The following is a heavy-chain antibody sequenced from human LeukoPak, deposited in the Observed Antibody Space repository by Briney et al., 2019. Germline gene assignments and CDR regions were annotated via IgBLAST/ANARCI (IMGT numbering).Heavy chain of an antibody. D-gene: IGHD6-13*01. CDR1: GGSFSGYY. V-gene: IGHV4-34*01. CDR2: INHSGST. J-gene: IGHJ1*01. CDR3: ARGRKSIAAAGYQH. Sequence: SETLSLTCAVYGGSFSGYYWGWIRQPPGKGLEWIGEINHSGSTNYNPSLKSRVTISVDTSKNQFSLKLSSVTAADTAVYYCARGRKSIAAAGYQHWGQGTLVTVSS.